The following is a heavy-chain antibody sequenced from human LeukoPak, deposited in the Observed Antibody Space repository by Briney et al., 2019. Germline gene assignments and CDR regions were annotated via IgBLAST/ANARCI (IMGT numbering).Heavy chain of an antibody. Sequence: GGSLRLSCAVSGFSVSSKYMSWVRQAPGKGLEWVSVIYSGGSTYYADSVKGRFTISRDNSNNTLYLQMNSLRAEDTAVYYCVRGLLERSWFDPWGQGTLVTVSS. V-gene: IGHV3-53*01. J-gene: IGHJ5*02. CDR2: IYSGGST. D-gene: IGHD3-3*01. CDR1: GFSVSSKY. CDR3: VRGLLERSWFDP.